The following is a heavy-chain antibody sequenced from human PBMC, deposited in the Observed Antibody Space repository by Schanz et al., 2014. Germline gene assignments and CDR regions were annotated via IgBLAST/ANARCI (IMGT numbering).Heavy chain of an antibody. CDR1: GFTFSTYA. Sequence: DVQLVESGGGLVQPGGSLRLSCATSGFTFSTYAMSWVRQAPGKGLEWVSGISGSGVITYYEDSVKGRFTISRDNSKNTLYLQMNSLRAEDTAIYYCAKYRYSVFDFDYWGQGTLVTVSS. D-gene: IGHD3-16*02. CDR3: AKYRYSVFDFDY. CDR2: ISGSGVIT. J-gene: IGHJ4*02. V-gene: IGHV3-23*04.